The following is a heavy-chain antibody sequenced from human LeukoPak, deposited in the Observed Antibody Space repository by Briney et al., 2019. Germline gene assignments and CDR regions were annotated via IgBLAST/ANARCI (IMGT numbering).Heavy chain of an antibody. Sequence: GGSLRLSCAASGFTVSSNYMSWVRQAPGKGLEWVAFIRYDGNNKYYADSVKGRFTISRDNSKNTLYLQMNSLRAEDTAVFYCAKVANYGSADAFDIWGQGTMVTVSS. CDR1: GFTVSSNY. J-gene: IGHJ3*02. CDR2: IRYDGNNK. V-gene: IGHV3-30*02. D-gene: IGHD3-10*01. CDR3: AKVANYGSADAFDI.